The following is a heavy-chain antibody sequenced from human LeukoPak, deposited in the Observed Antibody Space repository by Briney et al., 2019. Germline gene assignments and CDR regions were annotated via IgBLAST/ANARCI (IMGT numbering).Heavy chain of an antibody. J-gene: IGHJ3*02. CDR1: GGPMSDTF. Sequence: SETLSLTCTVSGGPMSDTFWTWIRQPPGKGLEWIGYVYYSGNTNYNPSLRSRVTISIDTSKNQFSLNLKSVTAADTAIYYCAREGLAARRGAFDIWGQGTVVSVSS. V-gene: IGHV4-59*01. CDR3: AREGLAARRGAFDI. CDR2: VYYSGNT. D-gene: IGHD6-6*01.